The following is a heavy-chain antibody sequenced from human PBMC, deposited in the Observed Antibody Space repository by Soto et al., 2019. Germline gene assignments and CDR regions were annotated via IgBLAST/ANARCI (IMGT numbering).Heavy chain of an antibody. CDR1: GYTFTSYG. V-gene: IGHV1-18*01. J-gene: IGHJ4*02. CDR3: AALIGYCTNGVCYSEWYFDY. Sequence: ASVKVSCKASGYTFTSYGISWVRQAPGQGLEWMGWISAYIGNTNYAQKLQGRVTITTDESTSTAYMELSSLRSEDTAVYYCAALIGYCTNGVCYSEWYFDYWGQGTLVTVSS. D-gene: IGHD2-8*01. CDR2: ISAYIGNT.